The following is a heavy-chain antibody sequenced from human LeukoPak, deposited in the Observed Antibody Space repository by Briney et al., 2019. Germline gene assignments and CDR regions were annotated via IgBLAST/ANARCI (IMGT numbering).Heavy chain of an antibody. CDR1: GGSISSYY. Sequence: SETLSPTCTVSGGSISSYYWSWIRQPPEKGLEWIGYIYYSGSTNYNPSLKSRVTISVDTSKNQFSLKLSSVTAADTAVYYCARRVGIAAPFDYWGQGTLVTVSS. J-gene: IGHJ4*02. CDR3: ARRVGIAAPFDY. CDR2: IYYSGST. V-gene: IGHV4-59*08. D-gene: IGHD6-13*01.